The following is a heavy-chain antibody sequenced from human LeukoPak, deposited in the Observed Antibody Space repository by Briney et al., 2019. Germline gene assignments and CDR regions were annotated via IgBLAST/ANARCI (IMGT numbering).Heavy chain of an antibody. Sequence: GGSLRLSSAASGFTVSTYYMTWVRQAPGKGLECVSVIYSGGSTYYADSVKGRFTVSRDNSKNTLYLQMNSLRAEDTAMYYCARGLVYCTSTTCLLPFDYWGQGTLVTVSS. CDR2: IYSGGST. J-gene: IGHJ4*02. D-gene: IGHD2-2*01. CDR3: ARGLVYCTSTTCLLPFDY. V-gene: IGHV3-53*01. CDR1: GFTVSTYY.